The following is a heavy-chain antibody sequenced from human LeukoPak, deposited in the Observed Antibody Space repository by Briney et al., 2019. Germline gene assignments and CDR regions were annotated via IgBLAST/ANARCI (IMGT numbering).Heavy chain of an antibody. CDR1: GFTFSNYW. V-gene: IGHV3-7*03. CDR3: ARDLPITMVRGVKQGWFDP. CDR2: IKQDGSEK. D-gene: IGHD3-10*01. Sequence: PGGSLRLSCAASGFTFSNYWMNWVRQAPGKGLERVANIKQDGSEKYYVDSVKGRFTISRDNAKNTPYLQMNSLRAEDTAVYYCARDLPITMVRGVKQGWFDPWGQGTLVTVSS. J-gene: IGHJ5*02.